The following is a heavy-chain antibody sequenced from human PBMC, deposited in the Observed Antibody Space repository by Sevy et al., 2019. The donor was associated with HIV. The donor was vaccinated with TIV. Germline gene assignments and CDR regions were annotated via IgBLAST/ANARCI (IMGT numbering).Heavy chain of an antibody. J-gene: IGHJ3*02. CDR3: ASTMVRGVYDDFDI. CDR1: GFTFSSYS. V-gene: IGHV3-21*01. Sequence: GGSLRLSCAASGFTFSSYSMNWVRQAPGKGLEWVSSISSSSSYIYYADSVKGRFTISRDNAKNSLYLQMNSLRAEDTAVYYCASTMVRGVYDDFDIWGQGTMVTVSS. CDR2: ISSSSSYI. D-gene: IGHD3-10*01.